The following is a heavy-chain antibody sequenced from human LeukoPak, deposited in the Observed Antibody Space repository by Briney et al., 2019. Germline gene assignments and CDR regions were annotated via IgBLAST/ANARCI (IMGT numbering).Heavy chain of an antibody. CDR1: GFTFSSYW. D-gene: IGHD2-2*01. J-gene: IGHJ6*02. Sequence: GGSLRLSCAASGFTFSSYWMHWVRQAPGKGLVWVSRINSDGSSTSYADSVKGRFTISRDNAKNTLYLQMNSLRAEDTAAYYCARDWEDIVVVPAAIDGMDVWGQGTTVTVSS. V-gene: IGHV3-74*01. CDR3: ARDWEDIVVVPAAIDGMDV. CDR2: INSDGSST.